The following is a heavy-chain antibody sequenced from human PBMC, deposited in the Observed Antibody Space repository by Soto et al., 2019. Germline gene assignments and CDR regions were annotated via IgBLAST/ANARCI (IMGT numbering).Heavy chain of an antibody. CDR2: ISYDGSNI. Sequence: SLRLSCAASGFTFSSYAMHWVRQAPGKGLEWVAVISYDGSNIYYADSVKGRFTISRDNSKNTLYLQMNSLRAEDTAVYYCARDRGYSYGSQDYWGQGTLVTVS. CDR1: GFTFSSYA. D-gene: IGHD5-18*01. V-gene: IGHV3-30-3*01. CDR3: ARDRGYSYGSQDY. J-gene: IGHJ4*02.